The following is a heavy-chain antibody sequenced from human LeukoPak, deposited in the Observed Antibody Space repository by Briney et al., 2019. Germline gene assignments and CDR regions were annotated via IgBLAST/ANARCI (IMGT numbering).Heavy chain of an antibody. CDR1: GLTFSTYS. J-gene: IGHJ4*02. D-gene: IGHD3-22*01. Sequence: GGSLRLSCADSGLTFSTYSMNWVRQAPGKGLEWVSSISGSSIYIYYADSVKGRFTISRENAKNSLYLQLNSLSVEDTAVYYCSRAPPYYDGSGYYYDYWGQGTLVTVSS. V-gene: IGHV3-21*01. CDR2: ISGSSIYI. CDR3: SRAPPYYDGSGYYYDY.